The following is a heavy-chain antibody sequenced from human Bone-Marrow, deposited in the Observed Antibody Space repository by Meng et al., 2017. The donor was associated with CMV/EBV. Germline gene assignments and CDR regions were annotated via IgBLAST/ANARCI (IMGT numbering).Heavy chain of an antibody. D-gene: IGHD1-26*01. CDR3: ASPAFSGSYYAQVVNY. CDR2: ISASGGST. V-gene: IGHV3-23*01. Sequence: GGSLRLSCAASGFTFSSYAMSWVRQAPGKGLEWVSTISASGGSTYYADSVKGRFTISRDNAKNTLYLQMNSLRAEDTAVYYCASPAFSGSYYAQVVNYWGQGTLVTVSS. J-gene: IGHJ4*02. CDR1: GFTFSSYA.